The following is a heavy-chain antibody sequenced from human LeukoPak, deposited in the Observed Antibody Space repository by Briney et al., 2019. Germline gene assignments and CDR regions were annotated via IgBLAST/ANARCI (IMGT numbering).Heavy chain of an antibody. V-gene: IGHV1-46*01. Sequence: GASVKVSCKASGYSFTSNHIHWVRQAPGQGLEWMGMIYPSDGSTSYAQKFQGRVTVTRDTSTSTVHMELSGLRSEDTAVYYCARDQEAFDYWGQGTLVTVSS. CDR2: IYPSDGST. CDR1: GYSFTSNH. CDR3: ARDQEAFDY. J-gene: IGHJ4*02.